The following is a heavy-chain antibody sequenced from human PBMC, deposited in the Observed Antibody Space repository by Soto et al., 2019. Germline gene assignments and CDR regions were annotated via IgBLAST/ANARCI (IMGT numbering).Heavy chain of an antibody. CDR3: TTYCSSTSCDSYYYHTMDV. CDR2: IKSKIYGGTT. CDR1: GITFSKAW. D-gene: IGHD2-2*01. J-gene: IGHJ6*02. V-gene: IGHV3-15*07. Sequence: EVQLVESGGGLVKPGGSLRLSCAASGITFSKAWMNWVRQAPGKGLEWVGRIKSKIYGGTTDYAAPVNGRFTISRDESKNTLYLQMNSLKTEDTAVYYCTTYCSSTSCDSYYYHTMDVWGQGTTVTVSS.